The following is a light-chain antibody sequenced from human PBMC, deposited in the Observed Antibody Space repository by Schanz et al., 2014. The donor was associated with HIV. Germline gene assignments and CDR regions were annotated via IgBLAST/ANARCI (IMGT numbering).Light chain of an antibody. CDR3: LSYDKSPSGPYV. J-gene: IGLJ1*01. CDR2: RNN. CDR1: RSNIGRNT. V-gene: IGLV1-44*01. Sequence: QSVLTQPPSASGTPGQRVTISCSGSRSNIGRNTVNWYQQLPRTAPKLLIYRNNQRPSGVPDRFSGSKSGTSASLAITGLRSEDEADYYCLSYDKSPSGPYVFGTGTKLTVL.